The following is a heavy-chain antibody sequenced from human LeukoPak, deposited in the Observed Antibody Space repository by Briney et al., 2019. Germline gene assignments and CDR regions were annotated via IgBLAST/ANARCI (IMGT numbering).Heavy chain of an antibody. CDR1: GFTFSSYS. CDR2: ISSSSSYI. Sequence: GGSLRLSCAASGFTFSSYSMNWVRQAPGKGLEWVSSISSSSSYIYYADSVKGRFTISRENTKRSLYLQMNSLRAEDTAVYYCAREATLSVYYYYGMDVWGQGTTVTVSS. J-gene: IGHJ6*02. D-gene: IGHD5-12*01. CDR3: AREATLSVYYYYGMDV. V-gene: IGHV3-21*04.